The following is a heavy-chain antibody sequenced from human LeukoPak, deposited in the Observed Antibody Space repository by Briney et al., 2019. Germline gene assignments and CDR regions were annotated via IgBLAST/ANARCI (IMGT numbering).Heavy chain of an antibody. CDR1: GFTFSSFG. CDR3: ARKMAL. D-gene: IGHD5-24*01. Sequence: GGSLRLSCAASGFTFSSFGMNWVRQAPGKGLEWVSYIDGSSRAIYYADSVKGRSTVSRDNAKNSVFLQMNSLRDEDTAVYFCARKMALWGEGTLVTVSS. CDR2: IDGSSRAI. J-gene: IGHJ4*02. V-gene: IGHV3-48*02.